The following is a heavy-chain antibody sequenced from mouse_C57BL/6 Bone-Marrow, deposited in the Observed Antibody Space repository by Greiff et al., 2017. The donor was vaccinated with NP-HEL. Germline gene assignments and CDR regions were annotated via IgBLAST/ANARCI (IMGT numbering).Heavy chain of an antibody. CDR2: ISYDGSN. Sequence: ESGPGLVKPSQSLSLTCSVTGYSITSGYYWNWIRQFPGNKLEWMGYISYDGSNNYNPYLKNRISITRDTSKNQFFLKLNSVTTEDTATYYSARGGSYYSKKAWFAYWGQGTLVTVSA. CDR3: ARGGSYYSKKAWFAY. J-gene: IGHJ3*01. V-gene: IGHV3-6*01. CDR1: GYSITSGYY. D-gene: IGHD2-5*01.